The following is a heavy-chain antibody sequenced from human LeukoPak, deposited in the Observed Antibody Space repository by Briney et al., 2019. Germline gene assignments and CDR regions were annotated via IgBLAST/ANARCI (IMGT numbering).Heavy chain of an antibody. CDR3: ARDPLDIVALGAAFDI. Sequence: GVSLRLSCAASGFTFSSYAMSWVRQAPGKGLEWVSAISGSGGSTYYADSVKGRFTISRDNAKNTLYLQMNSLRAEDTAVYYCARDPLDIVALGAAFDIWGQGTMVTVSS. J-gene: IGHJ3*02. CDR1: GFTFSSYA. V-gene: IGHV3-23*01. D-gene: IGHD5-12*01. CDR2: ISGSGGST.